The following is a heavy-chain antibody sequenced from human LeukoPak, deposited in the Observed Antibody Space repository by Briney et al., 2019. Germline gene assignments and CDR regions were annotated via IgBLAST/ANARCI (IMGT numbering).Heavy chain of an antibody. Sequence: SETLSLTCAVSGYSISSGYYWGWIRQPPGKGLEWIGSIYRSGSTYYNPSLKSRVTISVDTSKNQFSLKLSSVTAADTAVYYCARVRENYDSSGSPYNWFDPWGQGTLVTVSS. V-gene: IGHV4-38-2*01. J-gene: IGHJ5*02. D-gene: IGHD3-22*01. CDR3: ARVRENYDSSGSPYNWFDP. CDR1: GYSISSGYY. CDR2: IYRSGST.